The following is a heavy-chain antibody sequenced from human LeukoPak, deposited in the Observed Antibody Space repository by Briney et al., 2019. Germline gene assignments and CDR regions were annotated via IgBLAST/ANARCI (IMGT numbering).Heavy chain of an antibody. D-gene: IGHD3-22*01. J-gene: IGHJ3*02. CDR2: IYHSGST. Sequence: SETLSLTCTVSGGSISSGAYSWSWIRQPPGKGLEWIGYIYHSGSTYYNPSLKSRVTISVDRSKNQFSLKLSSVTAADTAVYYCARVERVYDSSGYYSFGTAFDIWGQGTMVTVSS. CDR3: ARVERVYDSSGYYSFGTAFDI. CDR1: GGSISSGAYS. V-gene: IGHV4-30-2*01.